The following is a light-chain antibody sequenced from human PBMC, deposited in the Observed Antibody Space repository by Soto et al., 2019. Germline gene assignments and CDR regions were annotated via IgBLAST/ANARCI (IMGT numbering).Light chain of an antibody. CDR2: GGS. CDR3: CSYVGSSTYV. CDR1: SSDVGSYNL. V-gene: IGLV2-23*01. J-gene: IGLJ1*01. Sequence: ALTQPASVSGSPGQSITISCTGTSSDVGSYNLVSWYQQHPGKAPKLMIYGGSKRPSGVSNRFSGSKSGNTASLTISGLQAEDEADYYCCSYVGSSTYVFGTGTKVTVL.